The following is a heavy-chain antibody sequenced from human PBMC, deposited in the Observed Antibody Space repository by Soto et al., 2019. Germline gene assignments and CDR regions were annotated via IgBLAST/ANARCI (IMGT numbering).Heavy chain of an antibody. CDR1: GGSFSGYY. D-gene: IGHD4-4*01. J-gene: IGHJ5*02. Sequence: SETLSLTCAVYGGSFSGYYWSWIRQPPGKGLEWIGKINHSGSTNYNPSLKSRITISVDTSKNQFSLKLSSVTAADTAVYYCARGRLHPWFDPWGQGTLVTVSS. CDR2: INHSGST. V-gene: IGHV4-34*01. CDR3: ARGRLHPWFDP.